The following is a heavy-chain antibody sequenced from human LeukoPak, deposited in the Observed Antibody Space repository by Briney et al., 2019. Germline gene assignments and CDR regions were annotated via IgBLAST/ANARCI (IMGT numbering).Heavy chain of an antibody. Sequence: SGPTLVNPTQTLTLTCTLSGFSLSASGMCVSWIRQPPGKALEWLALIDWDDDKYYSTSLKTRLTISKDTSKNQVVLTMTNMDPVDTATYFCARALGIGASSAVYYGLDVWGRGTTVTVSS. D-gene: IGHD7-27*01. J-gene: IGHJ6*02. CDR3: ARALGIGASSAVYYGLDV. CDR1: GFSLSASGMC. CDR2: IDWDDDK. V-gene: IGHV2-70*01.